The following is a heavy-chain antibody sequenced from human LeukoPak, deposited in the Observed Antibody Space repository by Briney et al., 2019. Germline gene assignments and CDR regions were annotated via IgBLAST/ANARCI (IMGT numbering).Heavy chain of an antibody. J-gene: IGHJ5*02. CDR2: ISSGGSTT. V-gene: IGHV3-23*01. CDR3: ARYSSGSRFDP. CDR1: GFIFSSCA. D-gene: IGHD3-10*01. Sequence: PGGSLRLSCAASGFIFSSCAMSWVRQAPGKGLEWVSAISSGGSTTYYADSVKGRFTISRDNAKNSLYLQMNSLRAEDTAVYYCARYSSGSRFDPWGQGTLVTVSS.